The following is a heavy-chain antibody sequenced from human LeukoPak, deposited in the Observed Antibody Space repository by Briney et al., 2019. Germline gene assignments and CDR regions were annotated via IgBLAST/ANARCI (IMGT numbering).Heavy chain of an antibody. V-gene: IGHV3-23*01. Sequence: GGSLRLSCAASGFTFSSYAMSWVRQAPGKGLEWVSAISGSGGSTYYADFVKGRFTISRDNSKNTLYLQMNSLRAEDTAVYYCAKTITAMVKCYYGMDVWGKGTTVTVSS. J-gene: IGHJ6*04. CDR2: ISGSGGST. D-gene: IGHD5-18*01. CDR1: GFTFSSYA. CDR3: AKTITAMVKCYYGMDV.